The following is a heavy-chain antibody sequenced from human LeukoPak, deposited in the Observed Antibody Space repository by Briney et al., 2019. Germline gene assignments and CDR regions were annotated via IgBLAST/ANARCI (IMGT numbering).Heavy chain of an antibody. J-gene: IGHJ4*02. CDR3: ACISRPLAVDY. CDR1: GFSLTTSGMR. V-gene: IGHV2-70*04. Sequence: SGPALVNPRQTLTLTCTFSGFSLTTSGMRVTWIRQPPGKALEWLARIDWDDDKYYTASLKTRLSISKDTTKKQVVLTMTNMDTVDTGTYYCACISRPLAVDYWGQGILVTVSS. D-gene: IGHD5-12*01. CDR2: IDWDDDK.